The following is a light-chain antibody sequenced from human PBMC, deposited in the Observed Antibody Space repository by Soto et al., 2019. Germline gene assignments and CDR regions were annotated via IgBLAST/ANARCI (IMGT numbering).Light chain of an antibody. Sequence: DIQMTQSPSTLSASVGDRVTITCRASQSISSWLAWYQQKPGKAPKLLIYDASSLESGVPSRFSGSGSGTEFTLTISSLQPDDFATYYSQQYNSYSWKFGQGTKLEIK. CDR3: QQYNSYSWK. V-gene: IGKV1-5*01. CDR2: DAS. CDR1: QSISSW. J-gene: IGKJ1*01.